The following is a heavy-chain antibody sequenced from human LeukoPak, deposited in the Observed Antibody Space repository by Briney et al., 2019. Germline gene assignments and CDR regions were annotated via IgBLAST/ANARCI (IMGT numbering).Heavy chain of an antibody. V-gene: IGHV1-8*03. CDR1: GYTFTSYD. J-gene: IGHJ5*02. Sequence: ASVKVSCKASGYTFTSYDINWVRQATGQGLEWMGWMNPNSGNTGYAQKFQGRVTITRNTSISTAYMELSSLRSEDTAVYYCARRYGSGSRTRYNWFDPWGQGTLVTVSS. CDR2: MNPNSGNT. D-gene: IGHD3-10*01. CDR3: ARRYGSGSRTRYNWFDP.